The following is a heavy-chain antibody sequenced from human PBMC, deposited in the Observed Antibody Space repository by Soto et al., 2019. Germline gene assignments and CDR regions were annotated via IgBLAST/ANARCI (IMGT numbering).Heavy chain of an antibody. CDR1: GGTFSSYA. J-gene: IGHJ5*02. D-gene: IGHD6-13*01. CDR3: ARGYGIAAAATNWFDP. Sequence: QVQLVQSGAEVKKPGSSVKVSCKASGGTFSSYAISWVRQAPGQGLEWMGGIIPIFGTANYAQKFQGRVTITADESTSTAHMELSSLRSEDTAVYYCARGYGIAAAATNWFDPWGQGTLVTVSS. CDR2: IIPIFGTA. V-gene: IGHV1-69*12.